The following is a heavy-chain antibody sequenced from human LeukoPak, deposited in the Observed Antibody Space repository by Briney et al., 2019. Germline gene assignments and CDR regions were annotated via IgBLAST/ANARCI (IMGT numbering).Heavy chain of an antibody. J-gene: IGHJ4*02. CDR2: ISGSGGKT. V-gene: IGHV3-23*01. D-gene: IGHD4-11*01. CDR3: ARRHDYSNYPDY. Sequence: GGSLRLSCAASGFTFSSYFMSWVRQAPGKGLEWVSSISGSGGKTYYTDSVKGRFTISRDNAKNSLYLQMNSLRAEDTAVYYCARRHDYSNYPDYWGQGTLVTVSS. CDR1: GFTFSSYF.